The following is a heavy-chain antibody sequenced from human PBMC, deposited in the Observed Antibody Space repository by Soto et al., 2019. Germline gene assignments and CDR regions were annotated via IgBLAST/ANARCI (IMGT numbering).Heavy chain of an antibody. D-gene: IGHD2-2*01. J-gene: IGHJ6*02. V-gene: IGHV3-23*01. Sequence: EVQLLESGGGLVQPGGSLRLSCGASGFTFSDNAMTWVRQAPGKGLEWVSSISDDGDSTYYVDSVKGRFTISRDNSKNTLFLQMSSLGAEDTAVYYCAKSLSTAVNYGLDVWGQGTSVTVSS. CDR2: ISDDGDST. CDR3: AKSLSTAVNYGLDV. CDR1: GFTFSDNA.